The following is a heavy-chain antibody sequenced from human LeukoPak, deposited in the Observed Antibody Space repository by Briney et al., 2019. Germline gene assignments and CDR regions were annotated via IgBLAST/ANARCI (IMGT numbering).Heavy chain of an antibody. CDR2: INHSGST. D-gene: IGHD3-10*01. CDR1: GGSFSGYY. V-gene: IGHV4-34*01. Sequence: PSETLSLTCAVYGGSFSGYYWSWIRQPPGKGLEWIGEINHSGSTNYNPSLKSRVTIFVDTSKNQFSLKLSSVTAADTAVYYCASRVYGSGIDRWGQGTPVTVSS. J-gene: IGHJ4*02. CDR3: ASRVYGSGIDR.